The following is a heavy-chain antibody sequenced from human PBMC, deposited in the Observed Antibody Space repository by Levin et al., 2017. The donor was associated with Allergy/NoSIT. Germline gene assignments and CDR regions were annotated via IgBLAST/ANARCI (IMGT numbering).Heavy chain of an antibody. V-gene: IGHV3-21*01. CDR3: ARADGGDYVWGSYFRGISYFDY. CDR1: GFTFSSYS. D-gene: IGHD3-16*01. Sequence: GGSLRLSCAASGFTFSSYSMNWVRQAPGKGLEWVSSISSSSSYIYYADSVKGRFTISRDNAKNSLYLQMNSLRAEDTAVYYCARADGGDYVWGSYFRGISYFDYWGQGTLVTVSS. CDR2: ISSSSSYI. J-gene: IGHJ4*02.